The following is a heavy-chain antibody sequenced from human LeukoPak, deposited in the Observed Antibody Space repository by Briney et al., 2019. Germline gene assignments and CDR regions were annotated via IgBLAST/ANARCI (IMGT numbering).Heavy chain of an antibody. CDR3: ARLNYYGSGSYYIGNWFDP. V-gene: IGHV1-8*01. J-gene: IGHJ5*02. CDR2: MNPNSGNT. Sequence: ASVKVPCKASGYTFTSYDINWVRQATGQGLEWMGWMNPNSGNTGYAQKFQGRVTMTRNTSISTAYMELSSLRSEDTAVYYCARLNYYGSGSYYIGNWFDPWGQGTLVTVSS. CDR1: GYTFTSYD. D-gene: IGHD3-10*01.